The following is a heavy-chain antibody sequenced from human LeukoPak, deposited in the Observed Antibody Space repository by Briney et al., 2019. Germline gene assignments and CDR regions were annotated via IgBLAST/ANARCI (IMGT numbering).Heavy chain of an antibody. CDR3: AKGGVGYSYGFFDY. V-gene: IGHV3-23*01. Sequence: GGSLRLSCAASGFTFSSYAMSWVRHAPGKGLEWVSAISGSGGSTYYADSGKGRFTISRDNSKNTLYLQMNRLRAEDTAVYYCAKGGVGYSYGFFDYWGQGTLVTVSS. J-gene: IGHJ4*02. CDR2: ISGSGGST. D-gene: IGHD5-18*01. CDR1: GFTFSSYA.